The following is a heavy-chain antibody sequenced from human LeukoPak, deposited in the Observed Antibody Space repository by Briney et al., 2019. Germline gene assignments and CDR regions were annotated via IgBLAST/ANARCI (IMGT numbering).Heavy chain of an antibody. D-gene: IGHD3-3*01. V-gene: IGHV3-74*01. CDR3: AKGINRITIFGVVENGEFQH. CDR1: GFTFSSYW. J-gene: IGHJ1*01. CDR2: INSDGSST. Sequence: PGGSLRLSCAASGFTFSSYWMHWVRQAPGKGLVWVSRINSDGSSTSYADSVKGRFTISRDNAKTTLYLQMNSLRAEDTAVYYCAKGINRITIFGVVENGEFQHWGQGTLVTVSS.